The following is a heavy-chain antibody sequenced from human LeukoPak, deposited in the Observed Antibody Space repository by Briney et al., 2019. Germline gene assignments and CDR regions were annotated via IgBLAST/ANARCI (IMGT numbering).Heavy chain of an antibody. Sequence: GSLRLSCAASGFTFSGSAMHWVRQASGKGLEWVGRIRSKANNYATAYAASVKGRFTISREDSKNTAYLQMNSLKTEDTAVYYCTRRNKDDSSGYYYDWGQGTLVTVSS. CDR3: TRRNKDDSSGYYYD. CDR1: GFTFSGSA. D-gene: IGHD3-22*01. CDR2: IRSKANNYAT. V-gene: IGHV3-73*01. J-gene: IGHJ4*02.